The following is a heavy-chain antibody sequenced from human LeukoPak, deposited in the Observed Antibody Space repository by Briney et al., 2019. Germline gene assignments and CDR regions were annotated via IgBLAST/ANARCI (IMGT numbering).Heavy chain of an antibody. CDR2: ITGSGST. J-gene: IGHJ5*02. CDR3: ARGAYDVLTGTHYNWCDP. D-gene: IGHD3-9*01. Sequence: PSETLSLTCSVSGDSINIYYWFWVRQPAGKGLEWTGRITGSGSTNYNPSLKSRVTMSVDTSKNQFSLRLTSVAAADSAVYYCARGAYDVLTGTHYNWCDPWGQGTLVIVSS. CDR1: GDSINIYY. V-gene: IGHV4-4*07.